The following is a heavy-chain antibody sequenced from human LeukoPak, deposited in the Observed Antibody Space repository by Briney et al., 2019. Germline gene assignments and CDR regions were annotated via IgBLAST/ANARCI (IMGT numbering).Heavy chain of an antibody. Sequence: GGSLRLSCAGSGFTFSSYSMNWVRQAPGKGLEWVSYISSSSSTISYADSVKGRFTISRDNAKSSLYLQMNSLRAEDTAVYYCARSGSGYSFDYWGQGTLVTVSS. V-gene: IGHV3-48*04. J-gene: IGHJ4*02. CDR2: ISSSSSTI. CDR3: ARSGSGYSFDY. D-gene: IGHD3-22*01. CDR1: GFTFSSYS.